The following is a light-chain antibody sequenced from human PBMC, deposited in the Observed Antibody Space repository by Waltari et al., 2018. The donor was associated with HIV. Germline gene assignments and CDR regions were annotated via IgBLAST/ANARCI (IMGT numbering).Light chain of an antibody. CDR1: TSDIGNYNY. J-gene: IGLJ1*01. V-gene: IGLV2-14*01. Sequence: QSALTQPASVSGSPGQSITISCTGTTSDIGNYNYVSWYQHHPGRAPKLIIYEVSNRPSWVSKRFSGSKSGNTASLTVSGLHAEDEGDYYCSSYSSSTSPYVFGTGTKVTVV. CDR2: EVS. CDR3: SSYSSSTSPYV.